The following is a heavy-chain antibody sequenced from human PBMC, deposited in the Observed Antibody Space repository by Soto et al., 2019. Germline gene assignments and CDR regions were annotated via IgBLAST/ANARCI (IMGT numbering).Heavy chain of an antibody. CDR2: IDYSGST. V-gene: IGHV4-59*08. D-gene: IGHD3-22*01. CDR3: ASRSSGYYYGMDV. CDR1: GGSISSYY. J-gene: IGHJ6*02. Sequence: QAQLQESGPGLVKPSETLSLTCTVSGGSISSYYWTWIRQPPGKGLEWIGYIDYSGSTNYNPSLRSRVTISVDTSRNQFSLKLSSVTAADTALYYCASRSSGYYYGMDVWGQVTTVTVSS.